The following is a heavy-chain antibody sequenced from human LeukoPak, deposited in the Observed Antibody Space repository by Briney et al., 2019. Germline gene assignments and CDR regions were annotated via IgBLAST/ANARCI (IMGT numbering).Heavy chain of an antibody. D-gene: IGHD1-26*01. CDR3: ARRGGRLVGATTSGAFDI. CDR1: GDSIGTYY. CDR2: VYYTGNT. Sequence: SSETLSLTCTVSGDSIGTYYWSWIRQPPGKGLEWIGYVYYTGNTKHNPSFKSRVTISIDTSKNQFSLKLSSVTAADTAVYYCARRGGRLVGATTSGAFDIWGQGTMVTVSS. J-gene: IGHJ3*02. V-gene: IGHV4-59*12.